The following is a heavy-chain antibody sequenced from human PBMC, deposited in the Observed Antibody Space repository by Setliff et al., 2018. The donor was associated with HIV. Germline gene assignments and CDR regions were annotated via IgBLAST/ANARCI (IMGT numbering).Heavy chain of an antibody. CDR3: AREVRGPEGIAATDTGDY. Sequence: LRLSCAASGFTVSSNYMNWVRQAPGKGLEWVSVIYSGGSTYYADSVKGRFTISRDNSKNTLYLQMNSLRGEDTAVYYCAREVRGPEGIAATDTGDYWGQGTLVTVSS. CDR2: IYSGGST. V-gene: IGHV3-66*01. D-gene: IGHD6-13*01. CDR1: GFTVSSNY. J-gene: IGHJ4*02.